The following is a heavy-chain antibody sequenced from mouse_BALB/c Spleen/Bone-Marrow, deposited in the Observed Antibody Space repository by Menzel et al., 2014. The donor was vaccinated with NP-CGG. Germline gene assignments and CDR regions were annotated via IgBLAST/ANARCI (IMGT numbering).Heavy chain of an antibody. J-gene: IGHJ3*02. CDR3: ARSLRYFGL. V-gene: IGHV5-6-5*01. CDR1: GFSLSSYY. CDR2: VETDGST. Sequence: LEESGGRLVTPGTPLTLTCTVSGFSLSSYYMSWVRQAPGKGLEWIGAVETDGSTYYADWAKGRFTISETSTTVDLKITSPTAEDTATYFCARSLRYFGLWGQGTLVTVS.